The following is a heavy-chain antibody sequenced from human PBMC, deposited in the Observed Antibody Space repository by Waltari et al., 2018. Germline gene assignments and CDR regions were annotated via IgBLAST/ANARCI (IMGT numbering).Heavy chain of an antibody. CDR3: ARDSGIDDSSGYYPY. CDR1: GGSVSSGSYY. V-gene: IGHV4-61*01. D-gene: IGHD3-22*01. Sequence: QVQLQESGPGLVKPSETLSLTCTVSGGSVSSGSYYWSWIRQPPGKGLEWLGYIYYSGSTNYNPSLKSRVTISVDTSKNQFSLKLSSVTAADTAVYYCARDSGIDDSSGYYPYWGQGTLVTVSS. CDR2: IYYSGST. J-gene: IGHJ4*02.